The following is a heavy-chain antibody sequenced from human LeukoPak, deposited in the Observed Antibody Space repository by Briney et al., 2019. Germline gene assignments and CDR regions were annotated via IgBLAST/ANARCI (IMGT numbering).Heavy chain of an antibody. V-gene: IGHV4-59*08. J-gene: IGHJ4*02. D-gene: IGHD6-19*01. CDR2: IYYSGST. Sequence: SETLSLTCNVSGDSINTYYWTWIRQPPGKGLEWIGYIYYSGSTNYNPSLRSRVTISVDTSKNQFSLKLSSVTAADTAVYYCARGGDIAVAGKNDYWGQGTLVTVSS. CDR1: GDSINTYY. CDR3: ARGGDIAVAGKNDY.